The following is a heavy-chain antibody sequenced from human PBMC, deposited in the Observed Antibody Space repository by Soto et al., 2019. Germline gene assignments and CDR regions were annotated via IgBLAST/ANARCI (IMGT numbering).Heavy chain of an antibody. Sequence: QVQLQQWGAGLLKPSETLSLTCAVYGGSFSDYSWTWIRQPPGKALEWIGQINHSGSANYNPSLKSRSTISVGPPKNQFSLELTSVTAADTAVYYCARGLFSEDSYSGGWYYFDYWGQGTLVTVSS. D-gene: IGHD3-10*01. CDR2: INHSGSA. CDR1: GGSFSDYS. CDR3: ARGLFSEDSYSGGWYYFDY. V-gene: IGHV4-34*01. J-gene: IGHJ4*02.